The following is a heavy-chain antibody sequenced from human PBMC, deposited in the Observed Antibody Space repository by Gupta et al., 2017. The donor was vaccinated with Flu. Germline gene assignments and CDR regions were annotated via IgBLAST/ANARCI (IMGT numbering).Heavy chain of an antibody. CDR2: IWYDGSNK. D-gene: IGHD3-22*01. V-gene: IGHV3-33*01. CDR1: GFTFSSYG. J-gene: IGHJ4*02. Sequence: QVQLVESGGGVVQPGRSLRLSCAASGFTFSSYGMHWVRQAPGKGLEWVAVIWYDGSNKYYADSVKGRFTISRDNSKNTLYLQMNSLRAEDTAVYYCARGFGSGYYYFDYWGQGTLVTGSS. CDR3: ARGFGSGYYYFDY.